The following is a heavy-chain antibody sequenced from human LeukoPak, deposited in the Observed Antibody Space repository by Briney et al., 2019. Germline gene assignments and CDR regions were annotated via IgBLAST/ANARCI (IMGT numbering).Heavy chain of an antibody. J-gene: IGHJ4*02. D-gene: IGHD1-20*01. CDR2: IKSKTAGETT. CDR3: TTDLADRNNWNEVPTY. V-gene: IGHV3-15*01. CDR1: GFTFSSYA. Sequence: PGGSLRLSCAASGFTFSSYAMTWVRQAPGKGLEWLGRIKSKTAGETTDYAAPVRGRFTISRDDSNNMVYLQMNSLKTEDTGLYYCTTDLADRNNWNEVPTYWGQGTLVTVSS.